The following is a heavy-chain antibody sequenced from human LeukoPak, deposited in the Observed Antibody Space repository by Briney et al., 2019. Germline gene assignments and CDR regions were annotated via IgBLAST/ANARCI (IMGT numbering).Heavy chain of an antibody. CDR1: GFRFGDYA. V-gene: IGHV3-9*01. Sequence: PGRSLRLSCAASGFRFGDYAMHWVRQAPGKGLEWVSGVSWHSGSIGYADSVKGRFTISRDNAKNSLYLQMNSLRVEDTALYYCARAGDTSGYYHYCDYWGQGTLVTVSS. CDR3: ARAGDTSGYYHYCDY. D-gene: IGHD3-22*01. J-gene: IGHJ4*02. CDR2: VSWHSGSI.